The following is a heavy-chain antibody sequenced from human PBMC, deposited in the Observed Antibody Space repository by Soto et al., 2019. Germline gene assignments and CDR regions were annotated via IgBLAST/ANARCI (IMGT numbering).Heavy chain of an antibody. D-gene: IGHD3-10*01. V-gene: IGHV4-39*01. CDR2: IYYSGST. CDR3: ARSLSATEYYFDY. CDR1: GGSISSSSYY. J-gene: IGHJ4*02. Sequence: SETLSLTCTVSGGSISSSSYYWGWIRQPPGKGLEWIGSIYYSGSTYYNPSLKSRVTISVDTSKNQFSLKLSSVTAADTAVYYCARSLSATEYYFDYWGQGTLVTV.